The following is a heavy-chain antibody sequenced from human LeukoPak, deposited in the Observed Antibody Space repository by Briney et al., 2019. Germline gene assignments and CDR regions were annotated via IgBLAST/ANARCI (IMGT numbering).Heavy chain of an antibody. D-gene: IGHD3-3*01. J-gene: IGHJ3*02. Sequence: ASVKVSCKASGYTFTSNYIHWVRQAPGQGLEWMGMIYPRDGSTSYAQKFQGRVTVTRDTSTSTVHMELSGLRSEDTAVYYCVGSGYAFDIWGQGTMVTVSS. CDR3: VGSGYAFDI. CDR2: IYPRDGST. CDR1: GYTFTSNY. V-gene: IGHV1-46*01.